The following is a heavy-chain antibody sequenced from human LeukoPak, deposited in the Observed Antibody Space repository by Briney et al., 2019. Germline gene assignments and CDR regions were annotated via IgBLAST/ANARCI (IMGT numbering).Heavy chain of an antibody. J-gene: IGHJ4*02. CDR2: ISSSGSTI. D-gene: IGHD1-26*01. CDR1: GFTFSSYE. CDR3: AKDISGSYFY. Sequence: GGSLRLSCVASGFTFSSYEMTWVRQAPGKGLEWLSYISSSGSTIYYADSVKGRFTVSRDNAKNSLYLQMNSLRAEDTAVYYCAKDISGSYFYWGQGTLVTVSS. V-gene: IGHV3-48*03.